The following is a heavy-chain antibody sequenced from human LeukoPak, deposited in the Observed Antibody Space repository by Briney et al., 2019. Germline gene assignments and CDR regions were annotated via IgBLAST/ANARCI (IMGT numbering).Heavy chain of an antibody. D-gene: IGHD1-26*01. Sequence: GGSLRLSCAASGFTLSSFNMNWVRQAPGKGLEWVSSISSSSSYIYYADSVKGRFTVSRDNSKDTLYLQMNSLRGGDTGVYYCAKDKKFEAILQIVGTSLGSWGQGTLVTVSS. J-gene: IGHJ4*02. CDR2: ISSSSSYI. CDR1: GFTLSSFN. CDR3: AKDKKFEAILQIVGTSLGS. V-gene: IGHV3-21*03.